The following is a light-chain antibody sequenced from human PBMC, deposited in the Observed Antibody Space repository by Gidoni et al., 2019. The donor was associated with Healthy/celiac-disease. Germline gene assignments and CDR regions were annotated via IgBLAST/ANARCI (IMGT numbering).Light chain of an antibody. CDR3: QQRSNWSYT. CDR1: QSVSSY. J-gene: IGKJ2*01. CDR2: DAS. Sequence: EIVLTQSPATLSLSPGERATPSCRASQSVSSYLAWYQQKPGQAPRLLIYDASNRATGIPARFSGSGSGTDFTLTISSREPEDFAVYYCQQRSNWSYTFGQXTKLEIK. V-gene: IGKV3-11*01.